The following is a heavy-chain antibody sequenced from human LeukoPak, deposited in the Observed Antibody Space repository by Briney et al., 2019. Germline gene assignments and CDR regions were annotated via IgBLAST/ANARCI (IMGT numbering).Heavy chain of an antibody. Sequence: SETLSLTCTVSGGSISSYYWSWIWQPPGKGLEWIGYIYYSGSTNYNPSLKSRVTISVDTSKNQFSLKLSSVTAADTAVYYCAGDDPYCGGDCYAFDIWGQGTMVTVSS. V-gene: IGHV4-59*01. CDR3: AGDDPYCGGDCYAFDI. CDR1: GGSISSYY. J-gene: IGHJ3*02. D-gene: IGHD2-21*02. CDR2: IYYSGST.